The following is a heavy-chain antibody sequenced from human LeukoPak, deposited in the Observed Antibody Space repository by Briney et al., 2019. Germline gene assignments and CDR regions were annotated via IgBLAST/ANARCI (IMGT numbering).Heavy chain of an antibody. CDR1: GGSISSSSYY. Sequence: SETLSLTCTVSGGSISSSSYYWGWIRQPPGKGLEWIGSIYYSGSTYYNPSLKSRVTISVDTSKSQFSLKLSSVTAADTAVYYCARGYYYYMDVWGKGTTVTVSS. CDR3: ARGYYYYMDV. J-gene: IGHJ6*03. V-gene: IGHV4-39*01. CDR2: IYYSGST.